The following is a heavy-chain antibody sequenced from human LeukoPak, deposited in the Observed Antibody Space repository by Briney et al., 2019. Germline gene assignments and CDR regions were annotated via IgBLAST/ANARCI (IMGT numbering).Heavy chain of an antibody. CDR3: ASLGYCSSTSCYRGDY. Sequence: GGSLRLSCAASGFTFSSYAMSWVRQAPGKGLEWVSAISGSGGSTYYADSVKGRFTISRDNSKNTLYLQMNSLRAEDTAVYYCASLGYCSSTSCYRGDYWGQGTLVTVSS. J-gene: IGHJ4*02. CDR1: GFTFSSYA. D-gene: IGHD2-2*02. V-gene: IGHV3-23*01. CDR2: ISGSGGST.